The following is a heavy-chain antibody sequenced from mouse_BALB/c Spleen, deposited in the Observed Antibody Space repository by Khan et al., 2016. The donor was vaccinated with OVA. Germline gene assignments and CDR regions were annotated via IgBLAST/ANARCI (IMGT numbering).Heavy chain of an antibody. CDR1: GFTFSTYG. J-gene: IGHJ3*02. D-gene: IGHD1-1*01. CDR3: TRLAYYYDSGGFGY. Sequence: EVELVESGGDLVKPGGSLKLSCAASGFTFSTYGMSWVRQAPDKRLEWVATVSTGGSYNYYPDSVKGRFTISRDNAKNTLYLQMSGLRSEDTSVFYCTRLAYYYDSGGFGYWGQGTLFTVSA. CDR2: VSTGGSYN. V-gene: IGHV5-6*01.